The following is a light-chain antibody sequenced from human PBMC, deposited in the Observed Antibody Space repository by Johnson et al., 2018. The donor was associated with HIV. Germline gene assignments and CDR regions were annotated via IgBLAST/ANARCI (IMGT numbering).Light chain of an antibody. CDR1: SSNIGTNS. J-gene: IGLJ1*01. Sequence: QSVLTQPPSVSAAPGQKVTISCSGSSSNIGTNSVSWYQKFPGTAPKLLIYEDTKRPSGIPARFSGSKSGTSATLGITGLQTGDEADYYCGTWDSSLRVGFFGTGTKVTVL. CDR2: EDT. CDR3: GTWDSSLRVGF. V-gene: IGLV1-51*02.